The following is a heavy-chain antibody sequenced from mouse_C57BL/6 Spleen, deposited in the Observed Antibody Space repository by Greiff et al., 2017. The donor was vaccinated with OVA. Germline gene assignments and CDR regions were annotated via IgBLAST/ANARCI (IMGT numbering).Heavy chain of an antibody. J-gene: IGHJ3*01. D-gene: IGHD2-1*01. CDR2: IDPEDGDT. CDR1: GFNIKDYY. V-gene: IGHV14-1*01. CDR3: TSWVNYSACFAY. Sequence: EVQLQQSGAELVRPGASVKLSCTASGFNIKDYYMHWVKQRPEQGLEWIGRIDPEDGDTEYAPKFQGKATMTADTSSNTAYLQLSSLTSEDTAVYYCTSWVNYSACFAYWGQGTLVTVSA.